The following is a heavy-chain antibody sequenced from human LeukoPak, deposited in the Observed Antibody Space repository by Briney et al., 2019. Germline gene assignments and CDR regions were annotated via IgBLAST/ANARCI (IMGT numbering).Heavy chain of an antibody. D-gene: IGHD3-22*01. CDR2: IYTSGST. CDR3: ARGYYDSSGYLPSWYFDL. Sequence: PSETLSLTCTVSGGSISSGSYYWSWIRQPAGNGLEWIGRIYTSGSTNYNPSLKSRVTISVDTSKNQFSLKLSSVTAADTAVYYCARGYYDSSGYLPSWYFDLWGRGTLVTVSS. J-gene: IGHJ2*01. CDR1: GGSISSGSYY. V-gene: IGHV4-61*02.